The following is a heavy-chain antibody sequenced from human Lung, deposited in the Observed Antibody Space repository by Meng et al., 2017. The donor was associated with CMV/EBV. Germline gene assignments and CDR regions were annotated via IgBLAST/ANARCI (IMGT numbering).Heavy chain of an antibody. CDR1: GVSLSTSGVG. CDR2: IYWDDDK. Sequence: TFKESAPTTAIHTQTLTMTCSSSGVSLSTSGVGVGWIRRPPGKALEWLALIYWDDDKRYNTSLKSRLTITKDTSKNQVVLTMTNIDPVDTATYYCAHLAWIQLWCLDPWGQGTLVTVSS. J-gene: IGHJ5*02. V-gene: IGHV2-5*02. CDR3: AHLAWIQLWCLDP. D-gene: IGHD5-18*01.